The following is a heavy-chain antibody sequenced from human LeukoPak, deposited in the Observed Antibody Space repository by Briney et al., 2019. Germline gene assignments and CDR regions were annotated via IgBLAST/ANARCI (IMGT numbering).Heavy chain of an antibody. Sequence: GSSVKVSCKASGGTFSSYTISWVRQAPGQGLEWMGIINPSGGSTSYAQKFQGRVTMTRDTSTSTVYMELSSLRCEDTAVYYCARRGSSSTYYYGMDVWGQGTTVTVSS. J-gene: IGHJ6*02. CDR3: ARRGSSSTYYYGMDV. V-gene: IGHV1-46*01. D-gene: IGHD6-6*01. CDR2: INPSGGST. CDR1: GGTFSSYT.